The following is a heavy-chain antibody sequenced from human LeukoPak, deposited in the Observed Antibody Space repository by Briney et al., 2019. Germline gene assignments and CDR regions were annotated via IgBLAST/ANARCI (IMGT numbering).Heavy chain of an antibody. D-gene: IGHD3-22*01. J-gene: IGHJ5*02. Sequence: SETLSLTCTVSGGSISSYYWSWIRQPPGKGLEWIGYIYYSGSTNYNPSLKSRVTISVDTSKNQFSLKLSSVTAADTAVYCCARRPAHYYDSSGNWFDPWGQGTLVTVSS. V-gene: IGHV4-59*08. CDR2: IYYSGST. CDR3: ARRPAHYYDSSGNWFDP. CDR1: GGSISSYY.